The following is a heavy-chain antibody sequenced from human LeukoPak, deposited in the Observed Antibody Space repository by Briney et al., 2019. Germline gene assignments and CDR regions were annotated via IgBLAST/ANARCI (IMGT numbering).Heavy chain of an antibody. CDR2: IYPGDSDT. CDR1: GYSFTSYW. J-gene: IGHJ3*02. CDR3: ARQDTVVKRAFDI. D-gene: IGHD4-23*01. Sequence: GESLKISCKGSGYSFTSYWIGWVRQMPGKGLEWMGIIYPGDSDTRYSPSFQGQVTISADKSISTAYLQWSSLKASDTAMYYYARQDTVVKRAFDIWGQGTMVTVSS. V-gene: IGHV5-51*01.